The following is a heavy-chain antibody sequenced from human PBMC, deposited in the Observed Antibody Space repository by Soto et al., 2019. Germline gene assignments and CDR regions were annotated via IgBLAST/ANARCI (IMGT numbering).Heavy chain of an antibody. Sequence: QVQLQQSGPGLVKPSQTLSLTCAISGDSVSSSRAAWGWIRQSASRGLEWLGRTYYRSRWYSDYAESMKSRITIKPDTYRNHLSLHLTSPTPADTAVYYCAREDSARTNDAFDTWGQGTIVTVSS. J-gene: IGHJ3*02. CDR1: GDSVSSSRAA. V-gene: IGHV6-1*01. CDR2: TYYRSRWYS. CDR3: AREDSARTNDAFDT. D-gene: IGHD3-10*01.